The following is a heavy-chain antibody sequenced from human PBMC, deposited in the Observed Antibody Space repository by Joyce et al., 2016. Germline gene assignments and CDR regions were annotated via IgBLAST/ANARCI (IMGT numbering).Heavy chain of an antibody. CDR3: ARGTGLYTKAHFDY. CDR2: VWSSVST. Sequence: QVQLQESGPGLVQPSETLSLTCTVSGGSVTSDGYYWSWFRQPPGKELEWIGFVWSSVSTHQHPSLRRPVTISVVPPKNQFSLTLRSVTAADTAVYYCARGTGLYTKAHFDYWGQGILVTVSS. V-gene: IGHV4-61*08. CDR1: GGSVTSDGYY. D-gene: IGHD3/OR15-3a*01. J-gene: IGHJ4*02.